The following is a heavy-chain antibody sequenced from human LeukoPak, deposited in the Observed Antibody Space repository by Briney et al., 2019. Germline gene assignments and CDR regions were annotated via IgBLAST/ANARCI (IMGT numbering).Heavy chain of an antibody. CDR1: GFTFSSYG. CDR3: AKEEGFGDYGDYDSLDY. Sequence: PGGSLRLSCAASGFTFSSYGMHWVRQAPGKGLEWVAVISYDGSNKYYADSVKGRFTISRDNSKNTLYLQMNSLRAEDTAVYYCAKEEGFGDYGDYDSLDYWGQGTLVTVSS. CDR2: ISYDGSNK. J-gene: IGHJ4*02. V-gene: IGHV3-30*18. D-gene: IGHD4-17*01.